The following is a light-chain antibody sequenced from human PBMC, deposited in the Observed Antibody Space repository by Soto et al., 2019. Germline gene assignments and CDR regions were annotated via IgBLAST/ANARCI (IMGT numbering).Light chain of an antibody. CDR2: EVS. Sequence: ALTQHASVSGSPGQSITISCTGTSSDVGGYNYVSWYQQHPGKAPKLMIYEVSNRPSGVSNRFSGSKSGNTASLTISGLQAEDEADYYCSSYTSSSTLVFGTGTKVTVL. V-gene: IGLV2-14*01. CDR3: SSYTSSSTLV. J-gene: IGLJ1*01. CDR1: SSDVGGYNY.